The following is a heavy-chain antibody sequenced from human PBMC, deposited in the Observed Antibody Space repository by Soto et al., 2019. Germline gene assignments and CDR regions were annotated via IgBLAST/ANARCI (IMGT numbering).Heavy chain of an antibody. V-gene: IGHV1-2*02. CDR3: GRGRSGQIVVFY. Sequence: KVSFQASGYTFTGHYIHWVRQAPEQGPEWMGEIGPESGATRYAKKFQGRVTMTRDTSITTVYMELNNLSPDDTAVYYCGRGRSGQIVVFYWGQGTPVTVSS. J-gene: IGHJ4*02. CDR2: IGPESGAT. D-gene: IGHD1-26*01. CDR1: GYTFTGHY.